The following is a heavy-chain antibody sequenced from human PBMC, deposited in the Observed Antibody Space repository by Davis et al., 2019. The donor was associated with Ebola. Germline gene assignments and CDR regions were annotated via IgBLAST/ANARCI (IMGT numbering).Heavy chain of an antibody. CDR2: IGTAGDT. CDR1: GFTFSSYD. Sequence: GESLKISCAASGFTFSSYDMHWVRQVTGKSLEWVSAIGTAGDTYYAGSVKGRFTISRENAKTSFFLQMNSLRAGDTAVYYCAKDAVVYDAVLYGMDVWGQGNPGHRLL. J-gene: IGHJ6*02. D-gene: IGHD2-8*02. V-gene: IGHV3-13*01. CDR3: AKDAVVYDAVLYGMDV.